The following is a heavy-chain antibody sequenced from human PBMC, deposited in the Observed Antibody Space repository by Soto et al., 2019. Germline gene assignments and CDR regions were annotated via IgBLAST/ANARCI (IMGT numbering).Heavy chain of an antibody. CDR1: GASINNNDYY. D-gene: IGHD3-22*01. CDR2: VYYSGTT. Sequence: SETLSLTCTVSGASINNNDYYWIWLCQTPGKGLDWIGYVYYSGTTDYIPSLKSRLSMSIEQSQNQFTLKLNSVTAADTATYYCARMSYFYDKWYFDLWGRGTLVTVSS. CDR3: ARMSYFYDKWYFDL. J-gene: IGHJ2*01. V-gene: IGHV4-30-4*01.